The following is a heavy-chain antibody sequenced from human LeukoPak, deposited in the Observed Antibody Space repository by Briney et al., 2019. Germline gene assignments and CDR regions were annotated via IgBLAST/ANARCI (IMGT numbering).Heavy chain of an antibody. CDR1: GFTFSSYA. CDR2: ISGSGGST. V-gene: IGHV3-23*01. CDR3: ASFGAPDDY. Sequence: GGSLRLSCAASGFTFSSYAMSWVRQAPGKGLEWVSAISGSGGSTYYADSVKGRFTISRDNAKNTVYLQMNSLRAEDTAMYYCASFGAPDDYWGQGTLVTVSS. J-gene: IGHJ4*02. D-gene: IGHD3-16*01.